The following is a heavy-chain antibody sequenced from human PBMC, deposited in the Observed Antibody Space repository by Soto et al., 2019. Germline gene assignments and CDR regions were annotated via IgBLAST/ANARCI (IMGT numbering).Heavy chain of an antibody. CDR1: GYTFTTFF. D-gene: IGHD1-1*01. CDR3: ARGPSTGCFDS. Sequence: ASVKVSCKTSGYTFTTFFLHLMRQAPGQRLEWMGWINPANGDTMYSQKFLGRVSNTRDTSATTAYMELTSLTSEDTAIYYCARGPSTGCFDSWCQGTLVTVS. J-gene: IGHJ4*02. CDR2: INPANGDT. V-gene: IGHV1-3*01.